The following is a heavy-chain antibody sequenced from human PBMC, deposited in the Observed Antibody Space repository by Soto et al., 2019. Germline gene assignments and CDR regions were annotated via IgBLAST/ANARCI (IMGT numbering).Heavy chain of an antibody. J-gene: IGHJ4*02. CDR2: FDPEDGET. CDR3: ATPPGDFWSGYYPYYFDY. CDR1: GYTLTELS. D-gene: IGHD3-3*01. Sequence: GASVKVSCKVSGYTLTELSMHWVRQAPGKGLEWMGGFDPEDGETIYAQKFQGRVTMTEDTSTDTSYMELSSLRSEDTAVYYCATPPGDFWSGYYPYYFDYWGQGTLVTVSS. V-gene: IGHV1-24*01.